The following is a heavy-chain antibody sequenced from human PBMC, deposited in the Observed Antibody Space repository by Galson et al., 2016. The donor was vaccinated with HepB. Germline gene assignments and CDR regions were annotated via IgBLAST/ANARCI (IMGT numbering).Heavy chain of an antibody. J-gene: IGHJ4*02. CDR3: VRPHQGWGTTDY. V-gene: IGHV3-48*03. D-gene: IGHD3-16*01. Sequence: SLRLSCAASGFDFSTHEMNWVRQAPGKGLEWISYISSSSSTIYYAASVKGRFTISRDNAKNSLYLQMNSLRAEDTAVCFCVRPHQGWGTTDYWGQGTLVTVSS. CDR2: ISSSSSTI. CDR1: GFDFSTHE.